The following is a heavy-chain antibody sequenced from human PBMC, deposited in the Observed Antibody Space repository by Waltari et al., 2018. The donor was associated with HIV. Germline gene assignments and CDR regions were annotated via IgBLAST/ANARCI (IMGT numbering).Heavy chain of an antibody. V-gene: IGHV4-39*01. D-gene: IGHD5-18*01. CDR1: GGSISSSSYY. CDR3: ARHRDTAMGNYYYYGMDV. Sequence: QLQLQESGPGLVKPSETLSLTCTVSGGSISSSSYYWGWIRQPPGKGLEWIGSIYYSGSTYYNPSLKSRVTISVDTSKNQFSLKLSSVTAADTAVYYCARHRDTAMGNYYYYGMDVWGQGTTVTVSS. J-gene: IGHJ6*02. CDR2: IYYSGST.